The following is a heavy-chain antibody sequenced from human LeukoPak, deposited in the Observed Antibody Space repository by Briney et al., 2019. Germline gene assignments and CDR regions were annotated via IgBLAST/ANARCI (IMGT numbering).Heavy chain of an antibody. Sequence: SETLSLTCTVSGASLNSHYWSWIRQPAGKGLEWIGRIYISGSTHYNSSLQSRVTMSVDTSKNQFSLKLTSVTAADTAVYYCARALNPLPGTYYFDYWGQGTLVTVSS. D-gene: IGHD2-15*01. CDR2: IYISGST. CDR1: GASLNSHY. J-gene: IGHJ4*02. V-gene: IGHV4-4*07. CDR3: ARALNPLPGTYYFDY.